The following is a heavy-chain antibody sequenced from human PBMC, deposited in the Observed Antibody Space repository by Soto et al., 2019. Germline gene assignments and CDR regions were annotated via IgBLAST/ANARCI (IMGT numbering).Heavy chain of an antibody. CDR1: GFTVSSKY. CDR2: IWSAGLT. J-gene: IGHJ4*02. V-gene: IGHV3-53*01. Sequence: GGSLRLSCAASGFTVSSKYMNWVRQAPGKGLEWVSIIWSAGLTYYADSVRGRFTISRDISKNILFLQMNNLRAEDSAIYYCPRQLPPNVWAQGTLVTVSS. CDR3: PRQLPPNV. D-gene: IGHD1-1*01.